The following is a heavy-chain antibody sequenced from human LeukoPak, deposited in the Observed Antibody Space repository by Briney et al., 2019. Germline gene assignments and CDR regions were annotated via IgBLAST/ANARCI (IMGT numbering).Heavy chain of an antibody. CDR1: GFTFDDYA. CDR3: AKGKLLNY. J-gene: IGHJ4*02. Sequence: SRSLRLSCAASGFTFDDYAMHWVRQAPGKGLEWVSGISWNSGSIGYADSVKGRFTISRDDAKNSLYLQMNSLRAEDTALYYCAKGKLLNYWGQGTLVTISS. CDR2: ISWNSGSI. V-gene: IGHV3-9*01. D-gene: IGHD2-15*01.